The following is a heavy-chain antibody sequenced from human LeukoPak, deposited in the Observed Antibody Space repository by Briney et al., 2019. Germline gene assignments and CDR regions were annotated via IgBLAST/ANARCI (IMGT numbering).Heavy chain of an antibody. CDR2: INHSGST. CDR1: GGSISSYY. V-gene: IGHV4-34*01. Sequence: PSETLSLTCTVSGGSISSYYWSWIRQPPGKGLEWIGEINHSGSTNYNPSLKSRVTISVDTSKNQFSLKLSSVTAADTAVYYCARLAIAAAGTFDYWGQGTLVTVSS. D-gene: IGHD6-13*01. J-gene: IGHJ4*02. CDR3: ARLAIAAAGTFDY.